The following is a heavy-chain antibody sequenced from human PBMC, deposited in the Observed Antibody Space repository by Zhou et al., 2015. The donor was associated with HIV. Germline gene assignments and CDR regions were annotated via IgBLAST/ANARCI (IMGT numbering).Heavy chain of an antibody. CDR2: IIPILGIA. Sequence: QVQLVQSGAEVKKPGSSVKVSCKASGGTFSSYTISWVRQAPGQGLEWMGRIIPILGIANYAQKFQGRVTITADKSTSTAYMELSSLRSEDTAVYYCASLSRTTEGPFDYWGQGTLVTVSS. D-gene: IGHD4-17*01. CDR3: ASLSRTTEGPFDY. V-gene: IGHV1-69*02. CDR1: GGTFSSYT. J-gene: IGHJ4*02.